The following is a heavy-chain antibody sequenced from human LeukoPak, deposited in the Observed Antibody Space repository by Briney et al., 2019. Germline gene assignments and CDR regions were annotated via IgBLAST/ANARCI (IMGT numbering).Heavy chain of an antibody. Sequence: SQTLSLTCTVSGGSISSGSYYWSWIRQPGGKGLEWIERIYTSGSTNYNPSLKSRVTISVDTSKNQFSLKLSSVTAADTAVYYCARGPRGEYYFDYWGQGTLVTVSS. CDR3: ARGPRGEYYFDY. CDR2: IYTSGST. CDR1: GGSISSGSYY. V-gene: IGHV4-61*02. J-gene: IGHJ4*02. D-gene: IGHD3-10*01.